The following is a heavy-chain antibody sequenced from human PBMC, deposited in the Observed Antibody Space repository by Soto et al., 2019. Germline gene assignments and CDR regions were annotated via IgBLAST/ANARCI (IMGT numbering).Heavy chain of an antibody. D-gene: IGHD6-19*01. V-gene: IGHV1-69*13. Sequence: SVKVSCKASGGTFSSYAISWVRQAPGQWLEWMGGIIPIFGTANYAQKFQGRVTITADESTSTAYMELSSLRSEDTAVYYCARSPYSSGWNYYFDYWGQGTLVTVSS. CDR2: IIPIFGTA. J-gene: IGHJ4*02. CDR1: GGTFSSYA. CDR3: ARSPYSSGWNYYFDY.